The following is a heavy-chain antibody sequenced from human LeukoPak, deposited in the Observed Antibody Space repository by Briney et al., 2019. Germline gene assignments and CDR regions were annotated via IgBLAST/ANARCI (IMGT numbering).Heavy chain of an antibody. CDR3: VRDRGTYRPIDY. V-gene: IGHV3-21*04. J-gene: IGHJ4*02. D-gene: IGHD1-26*01. CDR2: ISYTGTYI. Sequence: PGGSLRLSCAVSGFSVSNNFMNWVRQAPGKGLEWVSSISYTGTYIYYADSVKGRFTISRDNAQNSPYLQMNSLRAEDTTIYHCVRDRGTYRPIDYWGQGTLVTVSS. CDR1: GFSVSNNF.